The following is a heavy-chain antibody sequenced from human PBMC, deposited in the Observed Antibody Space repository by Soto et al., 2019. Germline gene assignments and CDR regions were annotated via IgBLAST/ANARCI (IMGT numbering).Heavy chain of an antibody. J-gene: IGHJ5*01. CDR2: ISGSGGRT. V-gene: IGHV3-23*01. CDR1: GFTYSNYA. Sequence: PGGSLRLSCAASGFTYSNYAMSWVRQAPGKGLEWVSAISGSGGRTYYADSVKGRFTISRDNSKNTLYLQMNSLRAEDTAVYFWAKENSYGPSPFVASWGQGPRVTVSS. D-gene: IGHD5-18*01. CDR3: AKENSYGPSPFVAS.